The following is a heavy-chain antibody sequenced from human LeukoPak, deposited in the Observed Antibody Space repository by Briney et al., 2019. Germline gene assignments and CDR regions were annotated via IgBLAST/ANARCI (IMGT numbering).Heavy chain of an antibody. CDR3: ARGVTMVQGVIYYEYFQH. V-gene: IGHV1-2*02. Sequence: GASVKVSCKASGYTFTGYYMHWVRQAPGQGLEWMGWINPNSGGTNYAQKFQGRVTMTRDTSISTAYMELSRLRSDDTAVYYCARGVTMVQGVIYYEYFQHWGQGTLVTVSS. J-gene: IGHJ1*01. D-gene: IGHD3-10*01. CDR1: GYTFTGYY. CDR2: INPNSGGT.